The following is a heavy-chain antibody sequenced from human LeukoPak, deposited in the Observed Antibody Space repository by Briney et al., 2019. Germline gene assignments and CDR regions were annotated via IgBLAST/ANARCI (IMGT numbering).Heavy chain of an antibody. J-gene: IGHJ4*02. CDR1: GGSISSYY. CDR3: ARGPQFLVQWLVSQPSRLFDY. D-gene: IGHD6-19*01. V-gene: IGHV4-34*01. Sequence: PSETLSLTCTVSGGSISSYYWSWIRQPPGKGLEWIGEINHSGSTNYNPSLKSRVTISVDTSKNQFSLKLSSVTAADTAVYYCARGPQFLVQWLVSQPSRLFDYWGQGTLVTVSS. CDR2: INHSGST.